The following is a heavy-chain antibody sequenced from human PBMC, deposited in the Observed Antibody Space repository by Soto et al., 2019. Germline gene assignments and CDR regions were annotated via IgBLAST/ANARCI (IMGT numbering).Heavy chain of an antibody. CDR3: ALDV. Sequence: ASVKVSCKASGDTYTSYYIHWVRQAPGQGLGWMGTFNPSGGGTFYAQKFQGRVTMTGDTSTSTVYMELSSLRSEDTAVYYCALDVWGQGTSVTVSS. V-gene: IGHV1-46*03. CDR1: GDTYTSYY. J-gene: IGHJ6*02. CDR2: FNPSGGGT.